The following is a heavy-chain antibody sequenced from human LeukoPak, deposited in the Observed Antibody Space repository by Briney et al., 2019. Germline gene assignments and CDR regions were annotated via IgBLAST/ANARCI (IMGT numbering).Heavy chain of an antibody. CDR2: IYSGGST. J-gene: IGHJ4*02. D-gene: IGHD1-26*01. V-gene: IGHV3-53*01. Sequence: GGSLRLSCAASGFTVSSNYMSWVRQAPGKGLEWVSVIYSGGSTYYADSAKGRFTISRDNSKNSLYLQMNSLRAEDTAMYYCAGESRRRGAFDYWGQGTLVTVSS. CDR1: GFTVSSNY. CDR3: AGESRRRGAFDY.